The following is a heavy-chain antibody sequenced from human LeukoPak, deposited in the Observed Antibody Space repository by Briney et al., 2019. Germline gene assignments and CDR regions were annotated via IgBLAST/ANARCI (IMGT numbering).Heavy chain of an antibody. V-gene: IGHV5-51*01. J-gene: IGHJ4*01. CDR1: GYGFTSYW. D-gene: IGHD6-19*01. CDR2: IYPGDSDT. CDR3: ARVFDSSGFYFDY. Sequence: GASLQISSKGSGYGFTSYWIGWGRRMPGKGLGGMGIIYPGDSDTRYSPSFQGQVTISADKSITTAYLQWSSLKASDTAMYYCARVFDSSGFYFDYWGQEPWSPSPQ.